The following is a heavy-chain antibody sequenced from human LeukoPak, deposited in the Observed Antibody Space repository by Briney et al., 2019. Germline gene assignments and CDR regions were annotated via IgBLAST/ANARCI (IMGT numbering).Heavy chain of an antibody. D-gene: IGHD3-10*01. CDR1: GYTFTGYY. V-gene: IGHV1-2*02. CDR3: ARDHADRPYYYGSGESDWFDP. J-gene: IGHJ5*02. Sequence: ASVKVSCKASGYTFTGYYIHWVRQAPGQGLEWMGWINPNSGVTNHAQKFQGRVTMTRDTSISTAYMELSRLRSDDTAVYYCARDHADRPYYYGSGESDWFDPWGQGTLVTVSS. CDR2: INPNSGVT.